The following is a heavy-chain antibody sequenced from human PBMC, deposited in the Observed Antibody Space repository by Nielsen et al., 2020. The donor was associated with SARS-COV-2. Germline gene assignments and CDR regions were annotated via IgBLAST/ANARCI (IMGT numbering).Heavy chain of an antibody. CDR3: ARGLRDVLRYFDWSVAFDI. V-gene: IGHV3-48*03. J-gene: IGHJ3*02. CDR2: ISSSGSTI. CDR1: GFTFSSYE. D-gene: IGHD3-9*01. Sequence: GESLKISCAASGFTFSSYEMNWVRQAPGKGLEWVSYISSSGSTIYYADSVKGRFTISRDNAKNSPYLQMNSLRAEDTAVYYCARGLRDVLRYFDWSVAFDIWGQGTMVTVSS.